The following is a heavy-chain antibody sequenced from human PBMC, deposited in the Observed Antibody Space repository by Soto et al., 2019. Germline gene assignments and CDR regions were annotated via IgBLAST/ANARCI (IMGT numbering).Heavy chain of an antibody. CDR2: INPSGGST. D-gene: IGHD2-15*01. Sequence: VSVKVSCKASGYTFTSYYMHWVRQAPGQGLEWMGIINPSGGSTSYAQKFQGRVTMTRDTSTSTVYMELSSLRSEDTAVYYCARAGPSHCSGGSCYSEDYYYGMDVWGQGTTVTVSS. CDR1: GYTFTSYY. V-gene: IGHV1-46*01. J-gene: IGHJ6*02. CDR3: ARAGPSHCSGGSCYSEDYYYGMDV.